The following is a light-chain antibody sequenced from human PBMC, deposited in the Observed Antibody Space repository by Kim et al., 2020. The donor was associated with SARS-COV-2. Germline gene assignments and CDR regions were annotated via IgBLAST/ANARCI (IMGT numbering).Light chain of an antibody. CDR1: SLRSYY. Sequence: SSELTQDPAVSVALGQTVRITCQGDSLRSYYATWYQQKPGQAPIVVIYGKNNRPSGIPDRFSGSSSGDTASLTITGTQAGDEADYYCNSRGSNDNVLFGGGTK. CDR3: NSRGSNDNVL. J-gene: IGLJ2*01. V-gene: IGLV3-19*01. CDR2: GKN.